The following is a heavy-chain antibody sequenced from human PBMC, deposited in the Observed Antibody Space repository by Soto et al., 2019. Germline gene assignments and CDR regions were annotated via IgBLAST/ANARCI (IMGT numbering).Heavy chain of an antibody. CDR3: TRELGATGY. V-gene: IGHV3-48*04. CDR2: ISDSSASI. CDR1: GFTFNSHT. J-gene: IGHJ4*02. D-gene: IGHD1-26*01. Sequence: EVQLVESGGGLVQPGGSLRLSCAASGFTFNSHTMNWVRQAPGKGLEWLSYISDSSASIYYADSVKGRFTVSSDNAKNSLYLQMNSLRAEDTAVYYCTRELGATGYWGQGTLVTVSS.